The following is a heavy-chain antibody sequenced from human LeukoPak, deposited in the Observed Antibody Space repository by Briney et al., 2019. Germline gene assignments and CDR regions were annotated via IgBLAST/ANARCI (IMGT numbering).Heavy chain of an antibody. D-gene: IGHD1-26*01. J-gene: IGHJ6*03. CDR2: INPNSGGT. CDR1: GYTFTSYG. V-gene: IGHV1-2*02. CDR3: ARGSWIRAPGTEVFYMDV. Sequence: ASVKVSCKASGYTFTSYGISWVRQAPGQGLEWMGWINPNSGGTNYTQKFQGRVTMTRDASITTVYMELSRLRSDDTAVYYCARGSWIRAPGTEVFYMDVWDRGTTVTVSS.